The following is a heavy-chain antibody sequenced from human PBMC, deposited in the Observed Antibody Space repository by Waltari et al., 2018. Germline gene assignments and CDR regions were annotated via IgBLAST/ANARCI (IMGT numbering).Heavy chain of an antibody. J-gene: IGHJ5*02. D-gene: IGHD4-4*01. CDR3: ATYTA. Sequence: QLQLQESGPGLVKPSETLSLTCSVSGGSISGADNSWDWIRQPPGKGLEWIAGILYNGRTSYNPSLRSRATISVDTPKNPFSLHLTAVTADDTAMYHCATYTAWGQGTLVTVSS. CDR2: ILYNGRT. CDR1: GGSISGADNS. V-gene: IGHV4-39*01.